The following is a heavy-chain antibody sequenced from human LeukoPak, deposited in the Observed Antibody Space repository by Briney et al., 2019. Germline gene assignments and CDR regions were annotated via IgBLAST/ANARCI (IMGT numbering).Heavy chain of an antibody. CDR1: GHTFIGSY. CDR3: ATEKFGELHPVNWFDP. CDR2: INPNSGGT. Sequence: GASLKVSCKASGHTFIGSYMHWVRQAPGQGLEWMGWINPNSGGTIFAQKFQGRVTMTRDTSISTAYMGLSRLTSDDTAVYYCATEKFGELHPVNWFDPWGQGTLVTVSS. D-gene: IGHD3-10*01. V-gene: IGHV1-2*02. J-gene: IGHJ5*02.